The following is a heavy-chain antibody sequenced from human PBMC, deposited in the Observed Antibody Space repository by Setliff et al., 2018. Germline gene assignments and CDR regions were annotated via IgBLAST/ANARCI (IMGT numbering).Heavy chain of an antibody. D-gene: IGHD3-10*01. CDR2: INTNTGNP. CDR1: GYTFTTYA. V-gene: IGHV7-4-1*02. J-gene: IGHJ6*03. Sequence: RASVKVSCKASGYTFTTYAMGWMRQAPGQRLEWMGWINTNTGNPSYAQGFTGRFVFSLDTSVSTAYLQISSLKPEDTAVYYCARASRFGTVKWRGDYYMDVWGKGTLVTVSS. CDR3: ARASRFGTVKWRGDYYMDV.